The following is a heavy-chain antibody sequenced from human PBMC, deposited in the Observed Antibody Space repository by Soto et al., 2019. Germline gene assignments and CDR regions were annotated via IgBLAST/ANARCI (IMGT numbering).Heavy chain of an antibody. V-gene: IGHV3-23*01. CDR1: GFTFTTYA. Sequence: PGGSLRLSCAASGFTFTTYAMSWVRQAPGKGLEWVSGFSGSGDTTSYADSVRGRFTISRDISKNTLYLQMNGLRAEDTAVYYCAKDLYNWNYGYFDYWGQGTQVTVSS. D-gene: IGHD1-7*01. J-gene: IGHJ4*02. CDR2: FSGSGDTT. CDR3: AKDLYNWNYGYFDY.